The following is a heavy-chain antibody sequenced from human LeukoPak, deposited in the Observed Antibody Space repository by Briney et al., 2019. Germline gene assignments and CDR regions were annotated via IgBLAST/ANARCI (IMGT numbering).Heavy chain of an antibody. J-gene: IGHJ4*02. CDR2: IYYSGNT. Sequence: SETLSLTCTVSGGSMSTYYWSWIRQPPGKGLEWIGYIYYSGNTKYNPSLKTRVSMSVDTSKNQFSLKLSSVTAADTAVYYCAREGAYSDRGAEYRGKGTLVTVSS. CDR1: GGSMSTYY. CDR3: AREGAYSDRGAEY. V-gene: IGHV4-59*01. D-gene: IGHD1-26*01.